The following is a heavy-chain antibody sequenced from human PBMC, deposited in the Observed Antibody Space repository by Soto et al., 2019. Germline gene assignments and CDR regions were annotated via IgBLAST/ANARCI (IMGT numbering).Heavy chain of an antibody. CDR1: GFTFSSYA. J-gene: IGHJ4*02. V-gene: IGHV3-23*01. CDR3: AKDHPAGWGSYRHHYFDY. CDR2: ISGSGGST. D-gene: IGHD3-16*02. Sequence: HPGGSLRLSCAASGFTFSSYAMSWVRQAPGKGLEWVSAISGSGGSTYYADSVKGRFTISRDNSKNTLYLQMNSLRAEDTAVYYCAKDHPAGWGSYRHHYFDYWGQGTLVTVSS.